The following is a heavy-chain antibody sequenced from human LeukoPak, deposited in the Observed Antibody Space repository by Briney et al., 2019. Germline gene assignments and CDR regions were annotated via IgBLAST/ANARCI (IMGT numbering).Heavy chain of an antibody. CDR2: INHSGST. V-gene: IGHV4-34*01. CDR1: GGSFSGYY. D-gene: IGHD3-22*01. Sequence: SETLSLTCAVHGGSFSGYYWSWIRQPPGKGLEWIGEINHSGSTNYNPSLKSRVSISVDTSKNQFSLKLSSVTAADTAVYYCARKAPYYYDSSGYFYFDYWGQGTLVTVSS. CDR3: ARKAPYYYDSSGYFYFDY. J-gene: IGHJ4*02.